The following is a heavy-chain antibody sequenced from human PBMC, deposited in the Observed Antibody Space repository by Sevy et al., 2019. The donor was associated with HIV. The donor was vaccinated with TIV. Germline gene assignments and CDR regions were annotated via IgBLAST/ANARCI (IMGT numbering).Heavy chain of an antibody. CDR2: IYYSGST. J-gene: IGHJ5*02. D-gene: IGHD1-26*01. Sequence: SETLSLTCTVSGGSISSSSYYWGWIHQPPGKGLEWIGSIYYSGSTYYNPSLKSRVTISVDTSKNQFSLKLSSVTAADTAVYYCARQDRREGSNWFDPWGQGTLVTVSS. CDR1: GGSISSSSYY. CDR3: ARQDRREGSNWFDP. V-gene: IGHV4-39*01.